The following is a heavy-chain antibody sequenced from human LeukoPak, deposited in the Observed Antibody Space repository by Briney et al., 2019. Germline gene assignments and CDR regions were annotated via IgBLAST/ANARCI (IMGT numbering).Heavy chain of an antibody. CDR2: IDGDGDDK. Sequence: GGSLRLSCAASGFTFSSYAMAWVRQAPGKGPEWVSSIDGDGDDKYYADFVKGRFTISRDNSKNTLYVQMNSLRAEDTAQYFCAKYYYGPGNHYAFDIWGQGTMVTVS. J-gene: IGHJ3*02. CDR3: AKYYYGPGNHYAFDI. CDR1: GFTFSSYA. V-gene: IGHV3-23*01. D-gene: IGHD3-10*01.